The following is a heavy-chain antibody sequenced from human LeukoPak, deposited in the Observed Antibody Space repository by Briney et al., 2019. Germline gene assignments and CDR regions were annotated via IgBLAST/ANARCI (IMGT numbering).Heavy chain of an antibody. V-gene: IGHV1-2*04. Sequence: ASEKVSCKASGYTFTGYYMHWVRQAPGQGLEWMGWINPNSGGTNYAQKFQGWVTMTRDTSISTAYMELSRLRSDDTAVYYCARGRGGVATIPVDYWGQGTLVTVSS. CDR1: GYTFTGYY. D-gene: IGHD5-12*01. CDR3: ARGRGGVATIPVDY. J-gene: IGHJ4*02. CDR2: INPNSGGT.